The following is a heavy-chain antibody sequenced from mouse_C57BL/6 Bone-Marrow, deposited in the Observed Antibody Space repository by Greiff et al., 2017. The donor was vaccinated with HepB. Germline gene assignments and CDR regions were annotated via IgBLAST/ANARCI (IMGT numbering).Heavy chain of an antibody. CDR1: GYTFTSYW. J-gene: IGHJ1*03. V-gene: IGHV1-69*01. Sequence: QVQLQQPGAELVMPGASVKLSCKASGYTFTSYWMHWVKQRPGQGLEWIGEIDPSDSYTNYNQKFKGKSTLTVDKSSSTAYMQLSSLTSEDSAVYYGAREGDYGYIDVWGTGTAVTVSS. CDR2: IDPSDSYT. CDR3: AREGDYGYIDV.